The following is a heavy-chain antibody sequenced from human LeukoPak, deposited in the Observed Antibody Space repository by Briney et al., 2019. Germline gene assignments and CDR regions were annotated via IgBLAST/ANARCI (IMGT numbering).Heavy chain of an antibody. J-gene: IGHJ6*04. CDR3: AKDLGSSRWCMDV. Sequence: GGSLRLSCAASGFTFSSYGMHWVRQAPGKGLEWVAFIRYDGSNKYYADSVKGRFTISRDNSKNTLYLQMNSLRAEDTAVYYCAKDLGSSRWCMDVWGKGTTVTVSP. V-gene: IGHV3-30*02. CDR1: GFTFSSYG. CDR2: IRYDGSNK. D-gene: IGHD6-13*01.